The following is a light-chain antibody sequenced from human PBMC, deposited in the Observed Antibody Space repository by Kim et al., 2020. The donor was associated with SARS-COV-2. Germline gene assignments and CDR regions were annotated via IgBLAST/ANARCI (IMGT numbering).Light chain of an antibody. J-gene: IGLJ2*01. V-gene: IGLV3-1*01. Sequence: VSPGQTATITCSGDKLGEKYACWYQQEPGQSPVLVIYQDTKRPSGIPERFSGSNSGNTATLTISGTQAMDEADYYCQTWDSITVVFGGGTKLTVL. CDR2: QDT. CDR3: QTWDSITVV. CDR1: KLGEKY.